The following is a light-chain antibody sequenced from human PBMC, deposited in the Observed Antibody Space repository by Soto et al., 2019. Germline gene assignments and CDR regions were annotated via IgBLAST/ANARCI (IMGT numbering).Light chain of an antibody. CDR3: CADANTVV. CDR2: EGS. CDR1: SSNVGSYRF. V-gene: IGLV2-23*01. J-gene: IGLJ2*01. Sequence: QSALTQPASVSGSPGQSITISCTGTSSNVGSYRFVSWYQQHPGKAPKLIIHEGSKRPSGVSHRFSGSTSGNTASLTISGLQADDEAEYHCCADANTVVFGGGTKVTVL.